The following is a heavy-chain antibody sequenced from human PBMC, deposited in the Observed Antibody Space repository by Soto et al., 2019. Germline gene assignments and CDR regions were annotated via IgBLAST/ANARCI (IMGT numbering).Heavy chain of an antibody. V-gene: IGHV1-18*01. CDR2: ISAYNGNT. J-gene: IGHJ4*02. Sequence: ASVTVACKASGYTFPSYGIIWVRQAPGQGLEWMGWISAYNGNTNYAQKLQGRVTMTTDTSTSTAYMELRSLRSDDTAVYYCARDRRSYGGNSGTLGAPLWGQGTLVTVSS. D-gene: IGHD1-26*01. CDR1: GYTFPSYG. CDR3: ARDRRSYGGNSGTLGAPL.